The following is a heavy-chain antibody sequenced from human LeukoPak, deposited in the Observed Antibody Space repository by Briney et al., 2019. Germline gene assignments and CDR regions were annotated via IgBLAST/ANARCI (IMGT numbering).Heavy chain of an antibody. CDR2: IYWDDDK. Sequence: KESGPTLVNPTQTLTLTCTFSGFSLRTSGVGVGWIRQPPGKALEWLALIYWDDDKRYSPSLKSRLTISKDTSKSQVVLTMTNMDPVDTATYYCARITHESYDSSGYYLYWGQGTLVTVSS. J-gene: IGHJ4*02. CDR3: ARITHESYDSSGYYLY. D-gene: IGHD3-22*01. CDR1: GFSLRTSGVG. V-gene: IGHV2-5*02.